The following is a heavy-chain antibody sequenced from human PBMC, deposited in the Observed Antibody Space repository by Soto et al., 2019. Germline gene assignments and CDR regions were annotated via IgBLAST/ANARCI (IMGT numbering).Heavy chain of an antibody. Sequence: QVQLVQSGAEVKKPGASVKVSCKASGYSFTTYGISWVRQAPGQGLEWMGWISDYNGNTNYEKKFQGRVTMTTDTSTRTAYMELKSLRSDDTAVYYYAREGYYSGSGSYSPPRYYGMDVWGQGTTVTVS. J-gene: IGHJ6*02. CDR3: AREGYYSGSGSYSPPRYYGMDV. D-gene: IGHD3-10*01. CDR2: ISDYNGNT. V-gene: IGHV1-18*01. CDR1: GYSFTTYG.